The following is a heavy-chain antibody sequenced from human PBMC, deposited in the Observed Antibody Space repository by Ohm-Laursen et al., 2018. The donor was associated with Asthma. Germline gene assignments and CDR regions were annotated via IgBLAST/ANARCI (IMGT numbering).Heavy chain of an antibody. CDR1: GFTFRSYG. D-gene: IGHD3-10*01. V-gene: IGHV3-33*01. J-gene: IGHJ6*02. CDR2: IWHDGSNK. CDR3: ARDDGSCYFYGIDD. Sequence: SLRLSCAASGFTFRSYGMHWVRQAPGKGLEWVAVIWHDGSNKYYADSVKGRFTISRDNSKNTLYLQMNSLRAEDTAVYCCARDDGSCYFYGIDDWGQGTTVTVSS.